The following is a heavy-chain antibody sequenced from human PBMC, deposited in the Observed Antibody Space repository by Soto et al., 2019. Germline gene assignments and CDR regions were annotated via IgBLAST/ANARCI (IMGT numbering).Heavy chain of an antibody. CDR2: INPNSGGT. CDR1: GYTFTGYY. J-gene: IGHJ4*02. V-gene: IGHV1-2*04. D-gene: IGHD2-15*01. CDR3: ARAEDIVVVVAATRRALGY. Sequence: ASVKVSCKASGYTFTGYYMHWVRQAPGQGLEWMGWINPNSGGTNYAQKFQGWVTMTRDTSISTAYMELSRLRSDDTAVYYCARAEDIVVVVAATRRALGYWGQGTLVTVSS.